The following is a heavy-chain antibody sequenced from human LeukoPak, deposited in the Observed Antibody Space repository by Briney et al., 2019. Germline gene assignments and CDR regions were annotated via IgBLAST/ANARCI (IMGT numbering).Heavy chain of an antibody. J-gene: IGHJ5*02. D-gene: IGHD1-26*01. CDR2: IYYSGST. Sequence: PSETLSLTCTVSGGSISSYYWSWIRQPPGKGLEWIGYIYYSGSTNYNPSLKSRVTISVDTSKNQFSLKLSSVTAADTAVYYCARVDPIVGATNAPFDPWGQGTLVTVSS. V-gene: IGHV4-59*08. CDR3: ARVDPIVGATNAPFDP. CDR1: GGSISSYY.